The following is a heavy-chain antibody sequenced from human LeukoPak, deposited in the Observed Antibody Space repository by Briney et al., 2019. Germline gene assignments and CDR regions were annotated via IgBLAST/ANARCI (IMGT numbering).Heavy chain of an antibody. J-gene: IGHJ4*02. V-gene: IGHV3-74*01. CDR2: INSDETTT. D-gene: IGHD6-19*01. Sequence: GGSLRLSCAASGFSITGYWMHWLRQAPGKGLVWVSHINSDETTTSYVDSVKGRFAISRDNAKNTLSVQMNSLRAEDTGVYYCAADSGRRLDYWGQGILVTVSS. CDR3: AADSGRRLDY. CDR1: GFSITGYW.